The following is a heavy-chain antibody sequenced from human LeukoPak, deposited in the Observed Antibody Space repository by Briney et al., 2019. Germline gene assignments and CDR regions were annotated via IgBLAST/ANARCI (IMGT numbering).Heavy chain of an antibody. Sequence: ASVKVSCKASGYTFTSYGISWVRQAPGQGLEWMGWISAYNGNTNYAQKLQGRVTMTTDTSTSTAYMELRSLRSDDTAVYYCARGAQQTRFNYDFWSGYNANFDHWGQGTLVTVSS. D-gene: IGHD3-3*01. CDR1: GYTFTSYG. J-gene: IGHJ4*02. CDR3: ARGAQQTRFNYDFWSGYNANFDH. CDR2: ISAYNGNT. V-gene: IGHV1-18*01.